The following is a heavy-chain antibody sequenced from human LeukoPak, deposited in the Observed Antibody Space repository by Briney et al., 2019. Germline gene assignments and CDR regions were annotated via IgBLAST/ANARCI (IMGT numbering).Heavy chain of an antibody. CDR1: GFTFSSYA. CDR3: ARDLVAAAETPDY. V-gene: IGHV3-30-3*01. D-gene: IGHD6-13*01. Sequence: GGSLRLSCAASGFTFSSYAMPWVRQAPGKGLEWVAVISYDGSNKYYADSVKGRFTISRDNSKNTLYLQMNSLRAEDTAVYYCARDLVAAAETPDYWGQGTLVTVSS. CDR2: ISYDGSNK. J-gene: IGHJ4*02.